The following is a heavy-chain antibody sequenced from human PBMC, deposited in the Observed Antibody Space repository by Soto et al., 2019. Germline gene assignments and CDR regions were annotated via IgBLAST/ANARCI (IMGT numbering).Heavy chain of an antibody. CDR2: IYPGDSDT. CDR1: GYSFTSYW. Sequence: PGESLKISCKGSGYSFTSYWIGWVRQMPGKGLEWMGIIYPGDSDTRYSPSFQGQVTISADKSISTAYLQWSSLKASDTAMYYCARTIYCFFSCCYAYPYVIDFCGQGTTVTVSS. CDR3: ARTIYCFFSCCYAYPYVIDF. J-gene: IGHJ6*02. V-gene: IGHV5-51*01. D-gene: IGHD2-2*01.